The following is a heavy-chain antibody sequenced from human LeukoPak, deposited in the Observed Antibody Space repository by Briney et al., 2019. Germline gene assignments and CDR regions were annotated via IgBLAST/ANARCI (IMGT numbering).Heavy chain of an antibody. CDR2: IYYSGST. CDR3: ARVGTYYDFWSGYFPWYFDY. Sequence: ETLSLTCTVSGGSISSSSYYWGWIRQPPGKGLEWIGSIYYSGSTYYNPSLKSRVTISVDTSKNQFSLKLSSVTAADTAVYYCARVGTYYDFWSGYFPWYFDYWGQGTLVTVSS. CDR1: GGSISSSSYY. J-gene: IGHJ4*02. V-gene: IGHV4-39*07. D-gene: IGHD3-3*01.